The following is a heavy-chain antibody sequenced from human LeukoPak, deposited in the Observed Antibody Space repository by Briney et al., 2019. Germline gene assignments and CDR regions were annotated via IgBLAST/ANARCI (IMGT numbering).Heavy chain of an antibody. J-gene: IGHJ4*02. CDR3: ARSTVVTRYFDY. CDR1: GGSFSGYY. CDR2: INHSGST. Sequence: SETLSLTCAVYGGSFSGYYWSWIRQPPGKGLEWIGEINHSGSTNYNPSLKSRVTISVDTSKNQFSLKLSSVTAADTAVYYCARSTVVTRYFDYWGQGTLVTVSS. D-gene: IGHD4-23*01. V-gene: IGHV4-34*01.